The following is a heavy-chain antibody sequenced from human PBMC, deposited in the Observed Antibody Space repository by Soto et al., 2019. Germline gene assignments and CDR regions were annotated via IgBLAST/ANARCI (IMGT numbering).Heavy chain of an antibody. J-gene: IGHJ4*02. Sequence: QVPLVESGGGVVQPGRSLRLSCAASGFSFRTYGSHWVRQAPGKGLEWVAVISSDESKKYYADSVKGLFTISGDNSKNTLYLQINSLRAADPAVYYCVGRYYFGDYWGQGTLVIVSS. CDR3: VGRYYFGDY. V-gene: IGHV3-30*03. CDR1: GFSFRTYG. D-gene: IGHD3-10*01. CDR2: ISSDESKK.